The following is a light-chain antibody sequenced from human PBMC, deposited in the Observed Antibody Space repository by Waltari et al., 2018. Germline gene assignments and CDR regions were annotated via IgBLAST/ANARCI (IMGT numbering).Light chain of an antibody. J-gene: IGLJ2*01. V-gene: IGLV2-14*01. Sequence: QSALTQPAPVSGSPGQSITISCPGTSRAVGGYTYVSWYQQHPGKAPKLMIYDVSNRPSGVSNRFSGSKSGNTASLTISGLQAEDEADYYCSSYTSSSTPVFGGGTKLTVL. CDR2: DVS. CDR1: SRAVGGYTY. CDR3: SSYTSSSTPV.